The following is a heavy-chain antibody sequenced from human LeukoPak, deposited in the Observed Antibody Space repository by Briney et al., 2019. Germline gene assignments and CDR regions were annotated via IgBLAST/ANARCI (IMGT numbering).Heavy chain of an antibody. J-gene: IGHJ4*02. V-gene: IGHV3-7*01. CDR2: IKQDGSEK. Sequence: GGSLRLSCAASGFTFSSYWMSWVRQAPGKGLEWVANIKQDGSEKYYVDSVKGQFTISRDNAKNSLYPQMNSLRAEDTAVYYCARDAFGPDSSGPNYFDYWGQGTLVTVSS. CDR3: ARDAFGPDSSGPNYFDY. CDR1: GFTFSSYW. D-gene: IGHD3-22*01.